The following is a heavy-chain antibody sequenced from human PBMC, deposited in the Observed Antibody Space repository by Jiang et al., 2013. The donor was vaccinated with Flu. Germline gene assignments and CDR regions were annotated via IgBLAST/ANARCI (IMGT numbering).Heavy chain of an antibody. V-gene: IGHV4-39*07. CDR2: IYYSGST. CDR1: GGSISSSSYY. CDR3: ARHRAYDWFDP. D-gene: IGHD2-21*01. J-gene: IGHJ5*02. Sequence: TVSGGSISSSSYYWGWIRQPPGKGLEWIGSIYYSGSTYYNPSLKSRVTISVDTSKNQFSLKLSSVTAADTAVYYCARHRAYDWFDPWGQGTLVTVSS.